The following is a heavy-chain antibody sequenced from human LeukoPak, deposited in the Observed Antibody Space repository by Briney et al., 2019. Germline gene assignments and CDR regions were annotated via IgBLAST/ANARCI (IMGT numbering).Heavy chain of an antibody. V-gene: IGHV4-34*01. CDR3: ARAKRDYYDSSGYYNDY. CDR2: INHSGST. J-gene: IGHJ4*02. D-gene: IGHD3-22*01. CDR1: GGSFSGYY. Sequence: SETLSLTCAVYGGSFSGYYWSWIRQPPGKGLEWIGEINHSGSTNYNPSLKSRVTISVGTSKNQFSLKLSSVTAADTAVYYCARAKRDYYDSSGYYNDYWGQGTLVTVSS.